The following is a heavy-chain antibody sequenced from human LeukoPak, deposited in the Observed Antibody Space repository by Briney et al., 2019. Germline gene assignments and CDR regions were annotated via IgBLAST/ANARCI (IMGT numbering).Heavy chain of an antibody. J-gene: IGHJ4*02. V-gene: IGHV3-20*04. CDR1: GFTYDDYG. CDR3: AREKYDSSGYYTDNYYFDY. CDR2: INWNGGSI. Sequence: GGSLRLSCAASGFTYDDYGMTWVRQAPGKGLEGVYDINWNGGSIGYADSVKGRFTVSRDNAKNSLYLQMNSLRAEDTAFYYCAREKYDSSGYYTDNYYFDYWGQGTLVTVSS. D-gene: IGHD3-22*01.